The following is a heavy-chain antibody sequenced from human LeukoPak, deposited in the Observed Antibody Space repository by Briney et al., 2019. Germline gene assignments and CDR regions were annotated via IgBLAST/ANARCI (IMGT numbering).Heavy chain of an antibody. V-gene: IGHV3-53*01. CDR2: IYSGGST. CDR1: GFTVSSNY. J-gene: IGHJ4*02. CDR3: ARARYGGYTPAPFDY. Sequence: GGSLRLSCAASGFTVSSNYMSWVRQAPGKGLEWVSVIYSGGSTYYADSVKGRFTISRDNSKNTLYLQMNSLRAEDTAVYYCARARYGGYTPAPFDYWGQGTLVTVSS. D-gene: IGHD5-12*01.